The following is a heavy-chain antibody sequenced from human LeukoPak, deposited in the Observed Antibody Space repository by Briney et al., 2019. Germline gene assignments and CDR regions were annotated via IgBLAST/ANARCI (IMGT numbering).Heavy chain of an antibody. J-gene: IGHJ4*02. V-gene: IGHV3-21*01. D-gene: IGHD1-1*01. CDR1: GFTFSGYS. Sequence: GGSLRLSCVASGFTFSGYSLSWVRQAPGKGLEWVSSISPGNYVYYADAVEGRFTISRDNTKNTLYLQMNSLRAEDTALYYCASGELDSLYYFDYWGQGTLVTVSS. CDR2: ISPGNYV. CDR3: ASGELDSLYYFDY.